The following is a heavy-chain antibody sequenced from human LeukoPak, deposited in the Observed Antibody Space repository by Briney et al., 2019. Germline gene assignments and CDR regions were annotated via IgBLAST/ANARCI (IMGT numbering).Heavy chain of an antibody. CDR3: ASGVLRYFDWLVFDY. CDR2: IYSGGST. V-gene: IGHV3-53*01. CDR1: GFIVSHNY. D-gene: IGHD3-9*01. Sequence: GGSLRLSCAASGFIVSHNYMTWVRQAPGKGLEWVSVIYSGGSTYYADSVKGRFTISRDNSKNTLYLQMNSLRAEDTAVYYCASGVLRYFDWLVFDYWGQGTLVTVSS. J-gene: IGHJ4*02.